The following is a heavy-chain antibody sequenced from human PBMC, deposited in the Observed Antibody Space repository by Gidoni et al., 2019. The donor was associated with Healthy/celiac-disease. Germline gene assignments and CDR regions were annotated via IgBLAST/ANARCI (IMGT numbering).Heavy chain of an antibody. Sequence: QVQLVQSGAEVKKPGASVKVSCKASGYTFTGYSMHWVRQAPGQGLEWMGWINPNSGGTNYAQKFQGRVTMTRDTSISTAYMELSRLRSDDTAVYYCARAGIVVVPAAIRHWFDPWGQGTLVTVSS. CDR1: GYTFTGYS. V-gene: IGHV1-2*02. CDR2: INPNSGGT. CDR3: ARAGIVVVPAAIRHWFDP. J-gene: IGHJ5*02. D-gene: IGHD2-2*02.